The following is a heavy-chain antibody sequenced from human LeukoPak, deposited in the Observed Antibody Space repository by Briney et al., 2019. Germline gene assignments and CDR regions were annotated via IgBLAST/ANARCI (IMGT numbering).Heavy chain of an antibody. CDR1: GYTFTSYA. CDR3: AREGSGWDYDY. CDR2: INAGNGNT. D-gene: IGHD6-19*01. Sequence: RASVKVSCKASGYTFTSYAMHWVRQAPGRRLEWMGWINAGNGNTKYSQKFQGRVTITRDTSASTAYMELSSLRSEDTAVYYCAREGSGWDYDYWGQGTLVTVSS. V-gene: IGHV1-3*01. J-gene: IGHJ4*02.